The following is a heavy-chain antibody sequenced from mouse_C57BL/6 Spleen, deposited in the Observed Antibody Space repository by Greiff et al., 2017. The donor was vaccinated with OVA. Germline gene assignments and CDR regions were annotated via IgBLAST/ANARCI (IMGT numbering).Heavy chain of an antibody. D-gene: IGHD2-1*01. Sequence: VKLQQSGAELVRPGASVTLSCKASGYTFTDYEMHWVKQTPVHGLEWIGAIDPETGGTAYNQKFKGKAILTADKSSSTAYMVLRSLTSEDSAVYYCTRRSLLLFAYWGQGTLVTVSA. CDR3: TRRSLLLFAY. V-gene: IGHV1-15*01. CDR1: GYTFTDYE. CDR2: IDPETGGT. J-gene: IGHJ3*01.